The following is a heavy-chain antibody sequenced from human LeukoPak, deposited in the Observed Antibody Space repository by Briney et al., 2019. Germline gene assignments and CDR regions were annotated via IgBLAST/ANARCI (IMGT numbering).Heavy chain of an antibody. V-gene: IGHV3-48*03. Sequence: GGSLRLSCAASGFTFSSYEMNWVRQAPGKGLEWVSYISSSGSTIYYADSVKGRFTISRDNAKNSLYLQMNSLRAEDTAVYYCARDRGYSYGYNWFDPWGQGTLVTVSS. CDR2: ISSSGSTI. CDR1: GFTFSSYE. J-gene: IGHJ5*02. CDR3: ARDRGYSYGYNWFDP. D-gene: IGHD5-18*01.